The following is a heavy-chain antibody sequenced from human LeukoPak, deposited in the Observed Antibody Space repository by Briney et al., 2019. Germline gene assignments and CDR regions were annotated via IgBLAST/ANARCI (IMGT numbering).Heavy chain of an antibody. D-gene: IGHD1-1*01. CDR1: GYTLTELS. J-gene: IGHJ4*02. Sequence: GASVKVSCKVSGYTLTELSMHWVRQAPGKGLEWMGGFDPEDGETIYAQKFQGRVTMTEDTSTDTAYMELSSLRSEDTAVYYCATDPQNWTDVGYWGQGTLVTVSS. CDR3: ATDPQNWTDVGY. V-gene: IGHV1-24*01. CDR2: FDPEDGET.